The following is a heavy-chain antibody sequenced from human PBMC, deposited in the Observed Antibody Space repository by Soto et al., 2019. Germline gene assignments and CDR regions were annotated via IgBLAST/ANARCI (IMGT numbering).Heavy chain of an antibody. D-gene: IGHD5-18*01. CDR3: ARGAMANFDY. CDR2: FIAMLGTP. Sequence: SVKVSCKASGGTFGSHGIAWVRQAPGQGLEWMGGFIAMLGTPTYAKKVQGRATITADESLTSSYLELRGLRSEDTAVYFCARGAMANFDYWGQGTVVTLSS. CDR1: GGTFGSHG. J-gene: IGHJ4*02. V-gene: IGHV1-69*13.